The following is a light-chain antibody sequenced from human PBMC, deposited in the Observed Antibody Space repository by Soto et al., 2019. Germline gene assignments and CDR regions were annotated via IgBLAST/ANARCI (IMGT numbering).Light chain of an antibody. CDR1: SSDVGGYNY. CDR3: SSYTTSNTRQLV. Sequence: QSVLTQPASVSGSPGQSITISCTGTSSDVGGYNYVSWYQQHPGKAPKFMIYDVSNRPSGVSNRFSGSKSGNTASLTISGLQAEDEAVYYCSSYTTSNTRQLVFGTGTRSPS. J-gene: IGLJ1*01. CDR2: DVS. V-gene: IGLV2-14*01.